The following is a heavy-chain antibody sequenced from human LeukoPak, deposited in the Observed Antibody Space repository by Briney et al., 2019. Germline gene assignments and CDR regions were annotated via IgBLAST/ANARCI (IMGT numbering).Heavy chain of an antibody. V-gene: IGHV3-15*05. CDR2: IKSKVDGGTA. CDR1: GFTFSNIW. J-gene: IGHJ5*02. Sequence: GGSLRLSCAASGFTFSNIWMSWVRQAPGKGLEWVGRIKSKVDGGTADYGTAVKGRFTISRDDSKNTLYVQMNSLKTEDTAVYYCATAYGAPWGQGPLVTVSS. CDR3: ATAYGAP. D-gene: IGHD3-10*01.